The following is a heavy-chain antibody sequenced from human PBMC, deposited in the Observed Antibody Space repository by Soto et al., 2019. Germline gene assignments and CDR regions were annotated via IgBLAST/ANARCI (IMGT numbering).Heavy chain of an antibody. CDR2: ISYDGSNK. CDR1: GFTFSSYA. D-gene: IGHD2-21*02. CDR3: ARETVAFDI. J-gene: IGHJ3*02. V-gene: IGHV3-30-3*01. Sequence: GGSLRLSCAASGFTFSSYAMHWVRQAPGKGLEWVAVISYDGSNKYYADSVKGRFTISRDNSKNTLYLQMNSLRAEDTAVYYCARETVAFDIWGQGTMVTVSS.